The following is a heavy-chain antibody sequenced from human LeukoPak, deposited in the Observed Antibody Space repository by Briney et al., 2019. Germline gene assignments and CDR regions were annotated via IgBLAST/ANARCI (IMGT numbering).Heavy chain of an antibody. J-gene: IGHJ5*02. D-gene: IGHD3-22*01. Sequence: GGSLRLSCAASRFTLSSYRMNWVRQAPGKGLEWVSYISSSSSTIYYADSVKGRFTISRDNAKNSLYLQMNSLRDEDTAVYYCARGDSSGYGPDHWGQGTLVTVSS. CDR3: ARGDSSGYGPDH. V-gene: IGHV3-48*02. CDR1: RFTLSSYR. CDR2: ISSSSSTI.